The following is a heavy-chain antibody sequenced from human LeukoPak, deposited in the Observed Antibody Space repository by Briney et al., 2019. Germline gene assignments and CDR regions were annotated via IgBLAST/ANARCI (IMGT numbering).Heavy chain of an antibody. J-gene: IGHJ4*02. CDR2: FDPEDGET. CDR3: ATDKNLYGSGSYRFDY. D-gene: IGHD3-10*01. CDR1: GYTLTELS. V-gene: IGHV1-24*01. Sequence: ASVKVSCKVSGYTLTELSMHWVRQAPGKGLEWMGGFDPEDGETIYAQKFQGRVTMTEDTSTDTAYMELSSLRSEDTAVYYCATDKNLYGSGSYRFDYWGQGTLVTVSS.